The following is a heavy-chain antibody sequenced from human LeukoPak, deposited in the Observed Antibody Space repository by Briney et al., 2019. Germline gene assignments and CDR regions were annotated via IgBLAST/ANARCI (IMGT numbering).Heavy chain of an antibody. CDR2: INPNNGGT. CDR3: APSDVHYFDY. J-gene: IGHJ4*02. D-gene: IGHD2-21*01. CDR1: GYTFTRDY. V-gene: IGHV1-2*02. Sequence: ASLKGSCKASGYTFTRDYMQWVRQAPGQGLEWMGWINPNNGGTKYAQRCQGRVTMTRDTSISTAYMELSRLTSDDTAVYYCAPSDVHYFDYWGQGTLVTVSS.